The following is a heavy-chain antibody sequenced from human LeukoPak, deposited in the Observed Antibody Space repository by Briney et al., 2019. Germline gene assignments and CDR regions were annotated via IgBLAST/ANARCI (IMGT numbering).Heavy chain of an antibody. CDR2: ISAYNGNT. D-gene: IGHD3-10*01. V-gene: IGHV1-18*01. CDR3: ASVLLWFGEFGYYYGMDV. CDR1: GYTFTSYG. Sequence: GASVKVSCKASGYTFTSYGISWVRQAPGQGLEWMGWISAYNGNTNYAQKLQGRVTMTTDTSTSTAYMELRSLRSDDTAVYYCASVLLWFGEFGYYYGMDVWGQGTTVTVSS. J-gene: IGHJ6*02.